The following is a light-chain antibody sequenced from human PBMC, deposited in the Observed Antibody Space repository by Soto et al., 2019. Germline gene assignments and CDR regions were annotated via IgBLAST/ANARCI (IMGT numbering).Light chain of an antibody. CDR1: SSDVGGYNY. V-gene: IGLV2-14*01. CDR2: DVS. J-gene: IGLJ3*02. Sequence: QSVLTQPASVSGSPGQSITISCTGTSSDVGGYNYVSWYQQHPGKAPKVMIYDVSNRPSGVSTRFSGSKSGNTASLTISGLQAEDEADYYCSSYTSNSPWVFGGGTKVTVL. CDR3: SSYTSNSPWV.